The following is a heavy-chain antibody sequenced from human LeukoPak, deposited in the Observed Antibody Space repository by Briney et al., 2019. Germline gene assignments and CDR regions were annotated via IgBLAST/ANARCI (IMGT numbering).Heavy chain of an antibody. J-gene: IGHJ4*02. Sequence: GGSLRLSCAASGFTFSTYAMSWVRQAPGKGLEWVSAISGSASSTYYADSVKGRFTISRDNSKNTLYLQMNSLRAEDTAVYYCAKGATTFDSFDYWGQGTLVTVSS. V-gene: IGHV3-23*01. CDR3: AKGATTFDSFDY. D-gene: IGHD1-26*01. CDR2: ISGSASST. CDR1: GFTFSTYA.